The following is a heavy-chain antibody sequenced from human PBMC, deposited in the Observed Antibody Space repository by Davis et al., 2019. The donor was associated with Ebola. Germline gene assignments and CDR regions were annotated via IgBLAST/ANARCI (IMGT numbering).Heavy chain of an antibody. D-gene: IGHD5-12*01. CDR2: IYPGDSDT. Sequence: GESLKISCKGSGYSFTSYWIGWVRQMRGKGLEWMGIIYPGDSDTRYSQSFQGQVTISADKSIITAYLQWSSLKASDTAIYYCARLSREYSGYADYYYYGMYVWGQGTTVTVSS. CDR3: ARLSREYSGYADYYYYGMYV. J-gene: IGHJ6*02. V-gene: IGHV5-51*01. CDR1: GYSFTSYW.